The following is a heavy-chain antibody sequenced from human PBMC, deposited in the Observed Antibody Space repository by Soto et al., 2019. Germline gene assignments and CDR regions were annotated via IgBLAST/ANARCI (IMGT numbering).Heavy chain of an antibody. CDR2: IYTSGST. CDR1: GGSISSYY. Sequence: PSEPLSLICTVSGGSISSYYWSWIRQPAGKGLEWIGRIYTSGSTNYNPSLKSRVTMSVDTSKNQFSLKLSSVTAADTAVYYCARACSSNSCYDVFDYWGQGTLVTVSS. D-gene: IGHD2-2*01. V-gene: IGHV4-4*07. CDR3: ARACSSNSCYDVFDY. J-gene: IGHJ4*02.